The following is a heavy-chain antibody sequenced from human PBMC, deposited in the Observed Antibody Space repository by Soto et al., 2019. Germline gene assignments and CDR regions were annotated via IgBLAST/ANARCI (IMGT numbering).Heavy chain of an antibody. V-gene: IGHV1-69*02. CDR1: GGTFSSYT. J-gene: IGHJ6*02. CDR2: IIPILGIA. Sequence: GASVKVSCKASGGTFSSYTISWVRQAPGQGLEWMGRIIPILGIANYAQKFQGRVTITADKSTSTAYMELSSLRSEDTAVYYCARGGHYDILTGYYSDPRPSHHYRIDVSGQGTTVTVSS. CDR3: ARGGHYDILTGYYSDPRPSHHYRIDV. D-gene: IGHD3-9*01.